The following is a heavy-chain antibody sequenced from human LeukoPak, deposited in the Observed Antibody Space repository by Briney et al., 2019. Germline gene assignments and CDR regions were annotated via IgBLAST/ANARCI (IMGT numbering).Heavy chain of an antibody. CDR3: ARGVQRLTTPFGY. D-gene: IGHD4-17*01. CDR2: MNPNGGNT. J-gene: IGHJ4*02. V-gene: IGHV1-8*01. Sequence: ASVKVSCKASGYTFTSYDINWVRQATGQGLEWMGWMNPNGGNTGYAQKFQGRVTMTRNTSISTAYMELSSLRSEDTAVYYCARGVQRLTTPFGYWGQGTLVTVSS. CDR1: GYTFTSYD.